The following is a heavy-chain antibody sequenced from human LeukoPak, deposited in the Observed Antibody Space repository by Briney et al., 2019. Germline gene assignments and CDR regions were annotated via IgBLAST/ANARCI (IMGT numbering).Heavy chain of an antibody. CDR1: GYTFTGYY. D-gene: IGHD2-2*02. Sequence: GASVKVSCKASGYTFTGYYMHWVRQAPGQGLEWVAWINSNTGGTNYAQEFQGRITMTRDTSISTAYMELSRLSSDDTAVYYCARGHYTNYYMDVWGKGTTVTVSS. V-gene: IGHV1-2*02. CDR3: ARGHYTNYYMDV. J-gene: IGHJ6*03. CDR2: INSNTGGT.